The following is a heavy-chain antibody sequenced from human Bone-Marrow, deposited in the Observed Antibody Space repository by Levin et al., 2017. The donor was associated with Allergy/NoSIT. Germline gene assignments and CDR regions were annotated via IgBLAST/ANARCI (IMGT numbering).Heavy chain of an antibody. CDR1: GLSFSNYD. V-gene: IGHV3-21*06. J-gene: IGHJ6*02. D-gene: IGHD3-16*01. CDR2: ISSGSSHI. CDR3: ASWAMFYYDGSDFDYFYYGMDV. Sequence: GGSLRLSCAASGLSFSNYDMNWVRQAPGKGLEWVSSISSGSSHIDYADSVKGRFTISRDNAKNSLYLQMNSLRLEDTAVYFCASWAMFYYDGSDFDYFYYGMDVWGQGTTVTVFS.